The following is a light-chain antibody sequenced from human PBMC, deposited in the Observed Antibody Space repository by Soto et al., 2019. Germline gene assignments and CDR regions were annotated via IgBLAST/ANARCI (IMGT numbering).Light chain of an antibody. CDR1: SSSIGGNS. V-gene: IGLV1-51*01. CDR2: DDN. Sequence: QSVLTQPPSVSAAPGQKVTISCSGSSSSIGGNSVSWYQQLPGTAPKLLIYDDNKRPSGIPDRFSGSKSGTSATLGITGFQTGDEADYYCGSWDSSLSAYVFGTGTKATVL. J-gene: IGLJ1*01. CDR3: GSWDSSLSAYV.